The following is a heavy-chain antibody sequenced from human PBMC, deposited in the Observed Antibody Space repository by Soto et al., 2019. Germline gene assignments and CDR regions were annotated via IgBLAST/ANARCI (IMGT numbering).Heavy chain of an antibody. D-gene: IGHD1-7*01. J-gene: IGHJ6*02. CDR3: AKGTYNWNYGYYGMDV. Sequence: EVQLLESGGGLVQPGGFLRLSCAASGFTFSSYAMSWVRQAPGKGLEWVSAISGSGGSTYYADSVKGRFTISRDNSKNTLYLQMNSLRAEDTAVYYCAKGTYNWNYGYYGMDVWGQGTTVTVSS. CDR2: ISGSGGST. CDR1: GFTFSSYA. V-gene: IGHV3-23*01.